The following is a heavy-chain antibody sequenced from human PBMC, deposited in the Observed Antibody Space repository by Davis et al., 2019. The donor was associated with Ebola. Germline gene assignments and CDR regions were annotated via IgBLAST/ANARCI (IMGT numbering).Heavy chain of an antibody. V-gene: IGHV4-61*05. CDR2: IYSSGST. CDR3: ARIAVAGTVPFDY. D-gene: IGHD6-19*01. J-gene: IGHJ4*02. CDR1: GGSISSSSYY. Sequence: SETLSLTCTVSGGSISSSSYYWGWIRQPPGKGLEWIGYIYSSGSTNSNPSLKSRVTISVDTSKNQFSLKLSSVTAADTAVYYCARIAVAGTVPFDYWGQGTLVTVSS.